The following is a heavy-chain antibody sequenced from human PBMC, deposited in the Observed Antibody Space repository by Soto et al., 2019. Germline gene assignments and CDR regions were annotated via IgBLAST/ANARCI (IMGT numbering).Heavy chain of an antibody. CDR3: ARYASLSGADH. D-gene: IGHD2-2*01. Sequence: QVQLVESGGGLVTPGGSLRLSCAASGVSFSDYYMIWMRQAPGKGLEWISYIGGVTDYANYADSVRGRFTISRDKTKKVVFLQMSSLRAEDTAVYYCARYASLSGADHWGQGTLVIVSS. J-gene: IGHJ4*02. CDR1: GVSFSDYY. CDR2: IGGVTDYA. V-gene: IGHV3-11*06.